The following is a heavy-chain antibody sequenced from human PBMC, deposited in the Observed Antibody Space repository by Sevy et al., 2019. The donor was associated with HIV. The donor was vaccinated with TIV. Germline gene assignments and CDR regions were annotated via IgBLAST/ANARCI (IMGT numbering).Heavy chain of an antibody. J-gene: IGHJ3*02. Sequence: GGSLRLSCAASGFTFSSYSMNWVRQAPGKGLEWVSSISSSSSYIYYADSVKGRFTISRDNAKNALYLQMNSLRAEDTAVYYCARDTSYCSSTSCYGAAFDIWGQGTMVTVSS. CDR2: ISSSSSYI. V-gene: IGHV3-21*01. CDR3: ARDTSYCSSTSCYGAAFDI. CDR1: GFTFSSYS. D-gene: IGHD2-2*01.